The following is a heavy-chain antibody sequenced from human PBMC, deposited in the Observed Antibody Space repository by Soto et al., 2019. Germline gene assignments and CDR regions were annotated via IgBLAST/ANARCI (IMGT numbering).Heavy chain of an antibody. D-gene: IGHD6-19*01. CDR3: VRGHTPGSGWHINT. CDR2: APYDGGN. Sequence: QVQLVESGGGVVQAGGALRLYCAVSGFTFSNYTIHWVRQAPGKGLDWAAVAPYDGGNYYADYVKCRFAISRDKSKNTLYLQMSSLRPEDTAVYYCVRGHTPGSGWHINTWGQGPLVTVSS. CDR1: GFTFSNYT. V-gene: IGHV3-30*09. J-gene: IGHJ5*02.